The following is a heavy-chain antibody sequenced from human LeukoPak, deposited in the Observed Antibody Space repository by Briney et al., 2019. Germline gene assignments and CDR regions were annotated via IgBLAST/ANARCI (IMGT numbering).Heavy chain of an antibody. CDR1: GYXFTGYY. Sequence: ASVKVSCKASGYXFTGYYIHWVRQAPGQGLEWMGWINPNSGGTNYAQKFQGRVTMTRDTSISTAYMELSRLRSDDTAVYYCARRHAGDWFDPWGQGTLVTVSS. D-gene: IGHD6-25*01. CDR2: INPNSGGT. V-gene: IGHV1-2*02. J-gene: IGHJ5*02. CDR3: ARRHAGDWFDP.